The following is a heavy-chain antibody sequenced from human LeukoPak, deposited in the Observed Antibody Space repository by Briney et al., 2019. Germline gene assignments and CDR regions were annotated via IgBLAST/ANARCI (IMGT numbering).Heavy chain of an antibody. V-gene: IGHV4-34*01. J-gene: IGHJ4*02. D-gene: IGHD3-3*01. CDR3: ARGDFGVAPDY. CDR2: INHSGST. CDR1: GGSFSGYY. Sequence: SETLSLTCAVYGGSFSGYYWSWIRQPPGKGLEWIGEINHSGSTNYNPSLKSRVTISVDTSKNQFSLKLSSVTAADTAVYYCARGDFGVAPDYWGQGTLVTVSS.